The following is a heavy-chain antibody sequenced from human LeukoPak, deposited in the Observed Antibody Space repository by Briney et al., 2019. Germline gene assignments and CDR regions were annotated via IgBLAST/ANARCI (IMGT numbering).Heavy chain of an antibody. Sequence: GGSLRLSCAASGFTFSSYSMNWVRQAPGKGLEWVSSISSSSSNLYYADSVKGRFTISRDNAKNSLYLQMNSLRAEDTAVYYCARPRYYYDSSGYGAFDIWGQGTMVTVSS. D-gene: IGHD3-22*01. J-gene: IGHJ3*02. CDR1: GFTFSSYS. V-gene: IGHV3-21*01. CDR2: ISSSSSNL. CDR3: ARPRYYYDSSGYGAFDI.